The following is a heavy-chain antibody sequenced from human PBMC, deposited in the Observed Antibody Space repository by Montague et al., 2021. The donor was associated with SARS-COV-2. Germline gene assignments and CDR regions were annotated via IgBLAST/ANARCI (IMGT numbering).Heavy chain of an antibody. CDR2: ITDSGST. V-gene: IGHV4-39*01. CDR1: GGSISSSSYY. D-gene: IGHD6-19*01. J-gene: IGHJ3*02. Sequence: SETLSLTCTVSGGSISSSSYYWVWICQPPGKGREWIVSITDSGSTYYNLSLKSRVTIYVDTSKNQFSLKLSSVTAAVTAVYYCARLFYSSCWSETDAFDIWGQGSMVTVSS. CDR3: ARLFYSSCWSETDAFDI.